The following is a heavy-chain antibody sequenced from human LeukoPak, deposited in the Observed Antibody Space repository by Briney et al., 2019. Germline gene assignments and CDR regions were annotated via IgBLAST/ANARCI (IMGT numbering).Heavy chain of an antibody. CDR2: INPNSGGT. V-gene: IGHV1-2*02. CDR1: GYSFTDYY. J-gene: IGHJ4*02. Sequence: ASVKVSCKTSGYSFTDYYMHWVRQAPGQGLEWMGWINPNSGGTSSAQKFQGRVTMTRDTSITTVYMEVRWLTSDDTAVYYCARTGEYCSSTSCYHLPWDYWGQGTLVTVSS. CDR3: ARTGEYCSSTSCYHLPWDY. D-gene: IGHD2-2*01.